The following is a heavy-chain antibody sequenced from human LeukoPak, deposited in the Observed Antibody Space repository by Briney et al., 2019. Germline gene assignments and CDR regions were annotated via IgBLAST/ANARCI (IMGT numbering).Heavy chain of an antibody. Sequence: GESLKISCKGFGYSFTSYWIAWVRQMPGKGLEWMGIIYPSDSDTRYSPSFQGQVTISADKSISTAYLQWSSLKASDTAMYYCARGIQLRNNWFDPWGQGTLVTVSS. CDR1: GYSFTSYW. V-gene: IGHV5-51*01. D-gene: IGHD5-18*01. CDR3: ARGIQLRNNWFDP. CDR2: IYPSDSDT. J-gene: IGHJ5*02.